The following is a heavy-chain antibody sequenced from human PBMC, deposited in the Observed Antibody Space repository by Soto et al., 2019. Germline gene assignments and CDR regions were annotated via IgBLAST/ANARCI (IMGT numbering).Heavy chain of an antibody. D-gene: IGHD3-3*01. J-gene: IGHJ6*02. Sequence: QVQLVESGGGVVQPGRSLRLSCAASGFTFSSYGMHWVRQAPGKGLEWVAVIWYDGSNKYYADSVKGRFTISRDNSKNTLYLQMNSLRAEDTAVYYCARDFNLRTLFGVVIYYYYYGMDVWGQGTTVTVSS. V-gene: IGHV3-33*01. CDR1: GFTFSSYG. CDR2: IWYDGSNK. CDR3: ARDFNLRTLFGVVIYYYYYGMDV.